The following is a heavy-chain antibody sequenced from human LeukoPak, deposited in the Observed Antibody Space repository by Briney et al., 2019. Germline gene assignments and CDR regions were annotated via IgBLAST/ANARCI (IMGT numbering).Heavy chain of an antibody. CDR3: AKETTYYYGSSGDTVPDY. CDR2: ISYDGSNK. CDR1: GFTFSSYG. D-gene: IGHD3-22*01. J-gene: IGHJ4*02. Sequence: GGSLRLSCAASGFTFSSYGMHWVRQAPGKGLEWVAVISYDGSNKYYADSVKGRFTISRDNSKNTLYLQMNSLRAEDTAVYYCAKETTYYYGSSGDTVPDYWGQGTLVTVSS. V-gene: IGHV3-30*18.